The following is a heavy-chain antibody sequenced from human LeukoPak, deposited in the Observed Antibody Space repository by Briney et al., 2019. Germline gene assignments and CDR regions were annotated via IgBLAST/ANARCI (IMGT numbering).Heavy chain of an antibody. CDR3: ARHQGTTRYGMDV. CDR2: IYYSGSA. CDR1: GGSISSYY. J-gene: IGHJ6*02. V-gene: IGHV4-59*08. Sequence: SETLSLTCTVSGGSISSYYWSWIRQPPGKGLEWIGYIYYSGSANYNPSLKSRVTISVDTSKNQFSLKLSSVTAADTAVYYCARHQGTTRYGMDVWGQGTTVTVSS. D-gene: IGHD1-1*01.